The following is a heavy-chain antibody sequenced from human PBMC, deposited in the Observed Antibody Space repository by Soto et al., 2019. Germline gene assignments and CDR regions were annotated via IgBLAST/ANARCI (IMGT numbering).Heavy chain of an antibody. CDR2: SRDKAHSYTT. J-gene: IGHJ4*02. Sequence: EVQLVESGGGLVQPGGSLRLSCAVSAFTLSDHFIDWVRQAPGKGLEWVGRSRDKAHSYTTEYRAPVKGRFTISRDDSRNALYLQMNSLKTEDTAVYYCARNLAYGGGYTFDYWGQGTLVTVSS. V-gene: IGHV3-72*01. D-gene: IGHD2-21*01. CDR1: AFTLSDHF. CDR3: ARNLAYGGGYTFDY.